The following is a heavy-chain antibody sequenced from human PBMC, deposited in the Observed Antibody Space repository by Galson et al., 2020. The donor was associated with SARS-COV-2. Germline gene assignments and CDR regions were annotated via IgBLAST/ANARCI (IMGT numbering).Heavy chain of an antibody. CDR2: IVVGSGDT. Sequence: SVKVSCKTSGFTFTNSAVQWVRQARGQGLEWIGWIVVGSGDTKYAQKFQEKITITRDMSTSTVYMEVSSLTSEDTAMYYCAAVRGRGFDLWGRGTLIIVPS. J-gene: IGHJ2*01. CDR3: AAVRGRGFDL. CDR1: GFTFTNSA. V-gene: IGHV1-58*01.